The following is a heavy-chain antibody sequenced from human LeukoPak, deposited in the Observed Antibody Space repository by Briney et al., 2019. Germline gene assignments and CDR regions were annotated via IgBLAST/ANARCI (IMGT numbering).Heavy chain of an antibody. J-gene: IGHJ4*02. V-gene: IGHV3-48*03. CDR3: ARDLSPITGTTSAFDY. CDR1: GFTFSSYE. Sequence: PGGSLRLSCAASGFTFSSYEMNWVRQAPGKGLEWVSYISSSGSTIYYADSVKGRFTISRDNAKNSLYLQMNSLRAEDTAVYYCARDLSPITGTTSAFDYWGQGTLVTVSS. D-gene: IGHD1-7*01. CDR2: ISSSGSTI.